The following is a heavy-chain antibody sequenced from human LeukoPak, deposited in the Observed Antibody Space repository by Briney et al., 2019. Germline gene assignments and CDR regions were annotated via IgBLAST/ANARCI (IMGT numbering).Heavy chain of an antibody. CDR2: ISASGGRT. Sequence: GGSLRLSCAASGSTFSSYDMTWVRQAPGKGLESVSAISASGGRTFYADSVKGRFTISRDDSKNTLYLQMNSLRAEDTAVYYCAKGVGTTSSHFHHWGQGTLVTVPS. V-gene: IGHV3-23*01. CDR3: AKGVGTTSSHFHH. CDR1: GSTFSSYD. J-gene: IGHJ1*01. D-gene: IGHD1-26*01.